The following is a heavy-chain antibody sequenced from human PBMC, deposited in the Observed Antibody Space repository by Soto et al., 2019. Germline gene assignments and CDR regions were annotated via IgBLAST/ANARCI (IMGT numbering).Heavy chain of an antibody. V-gene: IGHV1-8*01. CDR1: GYTFTSYD. Sequence: ASVKVSCKASGYTFTSYDINWVRQATGQGLEWMGWMNPNSGNTGYAQKFQGRVTMTRNTSISTAYMELSSLRSEDTAVYYCARGDELYGWFDPWGQGTLVTVSS. CDR2: MNPNSGNT. J-gene: IGHJ5*02. D-gene: IGHD1-7*01. CDR3: ARGDELYGWFDP.